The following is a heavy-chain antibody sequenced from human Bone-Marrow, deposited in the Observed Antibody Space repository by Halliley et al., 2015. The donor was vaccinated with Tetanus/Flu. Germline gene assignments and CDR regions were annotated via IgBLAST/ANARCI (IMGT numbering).Heavy chain of an antibody. J-gene: IGHJ3*02. D-gene: IGHD2-8*01. Sequence: EWIGYINHGGRTNYTPSLKGRAAISVGTSRNQFSLTLSSVTAADTAVYYCARDLTYAGAFDIWGHGTMVTVTS. CDR3: ARDLTYAGAFDI. CDR2: INHGGRT. V-gene: IGHV4-59*01.